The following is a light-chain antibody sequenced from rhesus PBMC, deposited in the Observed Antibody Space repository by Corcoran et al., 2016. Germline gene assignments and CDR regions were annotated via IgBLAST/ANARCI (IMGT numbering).Light chain of an antibody. CDR2: DVS. Sequence: QAALTQPPSVSGSPGQSVSISCTGTSSDIGGYNYVSWYQQHPGKAPKLIIYDVSKRPSGVSDRFSGSKSGNTASLTISGLQAEDEADYYCSSYAGSNIYIFGTGTRLTVL. CDR3: SSYAGSNIYI. V-gene: IGLV2-23*01. CDR1: SSDIGGYNY. J-gene: IGLJ1*01.